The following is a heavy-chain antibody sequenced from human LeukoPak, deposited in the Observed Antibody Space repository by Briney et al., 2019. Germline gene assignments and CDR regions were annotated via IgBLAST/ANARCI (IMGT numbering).Heavy chain of an antibody. CDR1: GFTFSSYA. J-gene: IGHJ4*02. D-gene: IGHD2-21*02. V-gene: IGHV3-23*01. CDR2: ISCSGGTT. CDR3: AKDPAMGAQHIVVVTATFDY. Sequence: GGSLRLSCAASGFTFSSYAMSWVRQAPGKGLEWVSAISCSGGTTYYADSVKGRFTISRDNSKNSLYLQMNSLRAEDTAVYYCAKDPAMGAQHIVVVTATFDYWGQGTLVTVSS.